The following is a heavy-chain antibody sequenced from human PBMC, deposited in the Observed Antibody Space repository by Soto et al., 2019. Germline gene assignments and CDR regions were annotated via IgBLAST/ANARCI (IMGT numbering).Heavy chain of an antibody. CDR2: ISVYNGKT. V-gene: IGHV1-18*01. CDR3: AKDDYGKNDGDSLEM. Sequence: QVQLVQSGAEVKKPGASVKVSCKASGYTFTSFGITWVRQAPGQGLEWMGWISVYNGKTSYAQKLQVRVTVTRDTSTNTAYMELRSLRSDDTAIYYCAKDDYGKNDGDSLEMWGQGTVVTVSS. D-gene: IGHD4-17*01. J-gene: IGHJ3*02. CDR1: GYTFTSFG.